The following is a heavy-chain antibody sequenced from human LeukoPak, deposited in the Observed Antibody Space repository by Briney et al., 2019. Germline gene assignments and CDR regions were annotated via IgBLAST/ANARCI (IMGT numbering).Heavy chain of an antibody. CDR2: IYYSGST. V-gene: IGHV4-39*01. D-gene: IGHD5-24*01. CDR1: GGSISSSSYY. CDR3: ANLGETKEMATIRNY. J-gene: IGHJ4*02. Sequence: PSETLSLTCTVSGGSISSSSYYWGWIRQPPGKGLEWIGSIYYSGSTYYNPSLKSRVTISVDTSKNQFSLKLSSVPAADTAVYYCANLGETKEMATIRNYWGQGTLVTVSS.